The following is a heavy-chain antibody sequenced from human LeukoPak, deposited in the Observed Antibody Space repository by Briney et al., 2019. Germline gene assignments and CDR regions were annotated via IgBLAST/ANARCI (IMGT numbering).Heavy chain of an antibody. CDR2: IIPIFGTA. CDR3: AREGLYGSGSYSDY. Sequence: SVKVSCKASGGTFSSYAISWVRQAPGQGLEWMGGIIPIFGTANYAQKFQGRVTMTRDTSISTAYMELSRLRSDDTAVYYCAREGLYGSGSYSDYWGQGTLVTVSS. CDR1: GGTFSSYA. J-gene: IGHJ4*02. D-gene: IGHD3-10*01. V-gene: IGHV1-69*05.